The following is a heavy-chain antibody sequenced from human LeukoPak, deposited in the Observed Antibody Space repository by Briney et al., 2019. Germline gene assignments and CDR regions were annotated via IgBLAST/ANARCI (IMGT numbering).Heavy chain of an antibody. D-gene: IGHD6-6*01. CDR2: IYYSGST. V-gene: IGHV4-59*12. CDR1: GGSISSYY. CDR3: ARDGRKYSSSSVGWFDP. J-gene: IGHJ5*02. Sequence: PSETLSLTCTVSGGSISSYYWSWIRQPPGKGLEWIGYIYYSGSTNYNPSLKSRVTISVDTSKNQFSLKLSSVTAADTAVYYCARDGRKYSSSSVGWFDPWGQGTLVTVSS.